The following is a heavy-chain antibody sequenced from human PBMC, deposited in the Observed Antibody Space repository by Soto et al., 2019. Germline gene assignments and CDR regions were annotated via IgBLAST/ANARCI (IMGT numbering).Heavy chain of an antibody. V-gene: IGHV1-69*01. CDR3: ARDSPDFWSGYYRRGPFDY. D-gene: IGHD3-3*01. J-gene: IGHJ4*02. CDR2: IIPIFGTA. CDR1: GGTFSSYA. Sequence: QVQLVQSGAEVKKPGSSVKVSCKASGGTFSSYAISWVRQAPGQGLEWMGGIIPIFGTANYAQKFQGRVTITADESTSTAYMELSSLRSEDTAAYYCARDSPDFWSGYYRRGPFDYWGQGTLVTVSS.